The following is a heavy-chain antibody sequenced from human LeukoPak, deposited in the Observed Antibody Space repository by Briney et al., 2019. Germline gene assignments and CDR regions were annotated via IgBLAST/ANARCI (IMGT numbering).Heavy chain of an antibody. J-gene: IGHJ4*02. V-gene: IGHV4-39*07. CDR2: IYYSGST. Sequence: PSETLSVNCTVSGGSISSSSYYWGWIRQPPGKGLEWIGSIYYSGSTYYNPSLKSRVTISVDTSKNQFSLKLSSVTAADTAVYYCAVGYCSGGSCYPPRYWGQGTLVTVSS. CDR3: AVGYCSGGSCYPPRY. CDR1: GGSISSSSYY. D-gene: IGHD2-15*01.